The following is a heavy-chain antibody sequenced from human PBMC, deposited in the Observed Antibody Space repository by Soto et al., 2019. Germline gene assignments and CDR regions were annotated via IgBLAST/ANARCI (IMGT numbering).Heavy chain of an antibody. CDR1: GGSLTNYF. D-gene: IGHD2-21*02. CDR3: ARFQYTVVTPFDL. Sequence: QVQLQESGPGLVEPSETLSLTYTVSGGSLTNYFWTWIRQSPGKGLEWIAYIRYSGKTDYNPSLKSRVTISLDTPKNQFSLKLTSVTAADTAMYYCARFQYTVVTPFDLWGQGTMVIVSS. CDR2: IRYSGKT. J-gene: IGHJ3*01. V-gene: IGHV4-59*01.